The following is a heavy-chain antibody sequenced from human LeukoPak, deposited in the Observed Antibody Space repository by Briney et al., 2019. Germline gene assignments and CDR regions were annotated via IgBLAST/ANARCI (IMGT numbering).Heavy chain of an antibody. CDR2: IYSGGST. Sequence: VGSLRLSCAASGFTVSDNYMSWVRQAPGKGLEWVSLIYSGGSTYYADSVKGRFTISRDNSKNTLFLQMNSLRAEDTAVYYCARDKGYSLWYFDLWGRGTLVTVSS. CDR1: GFTVSDNY. CDR3: ARDKGYSLWYFDL. J-gene: IGHJ2*01. V-gene: IGHV3-53*01. D-gene: IGHD2-15*01.